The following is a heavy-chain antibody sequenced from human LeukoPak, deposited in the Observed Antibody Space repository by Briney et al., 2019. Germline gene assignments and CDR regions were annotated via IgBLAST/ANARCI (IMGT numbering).Heavy chain of an antibody. V-gene: IGHV1-2*02. J-gene: IGHJ3*02. D-gene: IGHD6-6*01. CDR1: GYTFTGYY. CDR3: ARDRNSGSSLDI. Sequence: ASVKVSCKASGYTFTGYYIHWVRQAPGQGLEWMGWIYPYNGDTNYAQNFQGRVTMTRDTSISTAYMELSSLKSDDTAVYYCARDRNSGSSLDIWGQGTMLTVSS. CDR2: IYPYNGDT.